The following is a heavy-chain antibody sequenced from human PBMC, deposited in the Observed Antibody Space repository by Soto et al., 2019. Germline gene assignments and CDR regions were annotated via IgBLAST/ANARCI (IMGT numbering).Heavy chain of an antibody. CDR3: ARGNRNRVGAILYYYYYGMDV. V-gene: IGHV1-2*04. CDR2: INPNSGGT. Sequence: ASVKVSCKASGYTFTGYYMHWVRQAPGQGLEWMGWINPNSGGTNYAQKFQGWVTMTRDTSISTAYMELSRLRSDDTAVYYCARGNRNRVGAILYYYYYGMDVWGQVTTVTVSS. CDR1: GYTFTGYY. J-gene: IGHJ6*02. D-gene: IGHD1-26*01.